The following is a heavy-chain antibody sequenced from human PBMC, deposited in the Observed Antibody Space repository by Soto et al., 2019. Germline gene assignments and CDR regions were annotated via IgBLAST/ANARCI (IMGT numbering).Heavy chain of an antibody. J-gene: IGHJ6*02. V-gene: IGHV4-4*02. CDR2: TSHDGVT. CDR3: ARVSGSYYYGMDV. D-gene: IGHD3-10*01. CDR1: SGSIDNIYW. Sequence: TSETLSLTCAVSSGSIDNIYWWSWVRQSPGKGLEWIGETSHDGVTNYNPSLEGRVTISIDKSKNQFSLKLSSVTAADTAVYYCARVSGSYYYGMDVWGQGTTVTVSS.